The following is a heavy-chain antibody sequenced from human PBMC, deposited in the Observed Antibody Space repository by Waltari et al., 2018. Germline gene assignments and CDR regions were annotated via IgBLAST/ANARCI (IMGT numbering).Heavy chain of an antibody. V-gene: IGHV1-24*01. D-gene: IGHD2-2*01. CDR2: VDPEDGET. CDR3: ATYIVVVPAAMAPFDY. Sequence: QVQLVQSGAEVKKPGASVKVYCKVSGYTLTELSMHWVRQAPGKGLEWMGGVDPEDGETIYAQKFQGRVTMTEDTSTDTAYMELSSLRSEDTAVYYCATYIVVVPAAMAPFDYWGQGTLVTVSS. CDR1: GYTLTELS. J-gene: IGHJ4*02.